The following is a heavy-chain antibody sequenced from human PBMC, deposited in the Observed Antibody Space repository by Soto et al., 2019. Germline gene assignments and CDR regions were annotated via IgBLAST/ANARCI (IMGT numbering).Heavy chain of an antibody. Sequence: QLQLQESGSRLVKPSQTLSLTCAVSGVSITTTGYSWSWIRQPPGKGLEWIGYIYPSGTIFYNPSLNSRVTIAIATSNNQFTLRLSSVSAADTTVYFCATYTAYAKYYLAFWGRAALVTASS. J-gene: IGHJ4*02. D-gene: IGHD2-21*02. CDR1: GVSITTTGYS. CDR3: ATYTAYAKYYLAF. CDR2: IYPSGTI. V-gene: IGHV4-30-2*01.